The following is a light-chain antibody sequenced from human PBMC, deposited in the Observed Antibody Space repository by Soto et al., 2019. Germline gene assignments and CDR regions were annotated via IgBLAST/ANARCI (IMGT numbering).Light chain of an antibody. V-gene: IGLV2-8*01. Sequence: LTRPPSASVSPGQSVTISCAGTKSDIGVYDFVSWYQHHPGKAPRLIIYEVVQRPSGVPDRFSGSKSGNTASLTVSGLQAADEADYFCKSYAGSNTYVFGSGTKVTVL. J-gene: IGLJ1*01. CDR2: EVV. CDR1: KSDIGVYDF. CDR3: KSYAGSNTYV.